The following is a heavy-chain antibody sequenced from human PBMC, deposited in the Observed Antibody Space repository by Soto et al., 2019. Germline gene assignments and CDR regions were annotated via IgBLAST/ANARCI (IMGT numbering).Heavy chain of an antibody. CDR3: APLRGLRYSGYDFSGWFDP. D-gene: IGHD5-12*01. CDR2: IIPIFATA. V-gene: IGHV1-69*01. CDR1: GGTFSSYA. J-gene: IGHJ5*02. Sequence: QVQLVQSGAEVKKPGSSVKVSCKASGGTFSSYAISWVRQAPGQGLEWMGGIIPIFATANYAQKFQGRVTITADESTSTANMELTRLRYEDTAVYYRAPLRGLRYSGYDFSGWFDPWGQGTLVTVSS.